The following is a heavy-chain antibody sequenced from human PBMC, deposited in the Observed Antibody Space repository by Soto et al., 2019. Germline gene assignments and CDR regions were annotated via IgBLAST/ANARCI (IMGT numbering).Heavy chain of an antibody. Sequence: GGSLRLSCAASGFTFSDYYMSRIRQAPGKGLEWTSYISSSGTTIHYADSVKGRFTISRDNAKNSLSLQMNSLRVEDTPVYFCAGECQCDFGDYRPGGYFDSWGQGTLVTVSS. CDR3: AGECQCDFGDYRPGGYFDS. J-gene: IGHJ4*02. CDR2: ISSSGTTI. CDR1: GFTFSDYY. D-gene: IGHD4-17*01. V-gene: IGHV3-11*01.